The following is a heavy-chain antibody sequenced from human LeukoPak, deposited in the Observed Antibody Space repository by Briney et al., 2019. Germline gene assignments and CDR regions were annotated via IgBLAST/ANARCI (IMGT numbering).Heavy chain of an antibody. Sequence: SETLSLTCTVSGGSISSYYWSWIRQPPGKGLEWIGYIYYSGSTNYNPSLKSRVTISVDTSKNQFSLKLSSVTAADTAVYYCARHLYYYDSSGYSPFDYWGQGTLVTVSS. V-gene: IGHV4-59*08. CDR1: GGSISSYY. J-gene: IGHJ4*02. D-gene: IGHD3-22*01. CDR3: ARHLYYYDSSGYSPFDY. CDR2: IYYSGST.